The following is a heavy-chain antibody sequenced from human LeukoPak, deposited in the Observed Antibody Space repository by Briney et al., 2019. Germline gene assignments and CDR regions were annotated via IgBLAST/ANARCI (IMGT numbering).Heavy chain of an antibody. J-gene: IGHJ4*02. CDR3: ARDFNYGSGSYPNDY. D-gene: IGHD3-10*01. V-gene: IGHV4-59*01. Sequence: SETLSLTCTVSGGSISSYYWSWIRQPPGKGLEWIGSIYYSGSTNYNPSLKSRVTISVDTSKNQFSLKLSSVTAADTAVYYCARDFNYGSGSYPNDYWGQGTLVTVSS. CDR2: IYYSGST. CDR1: GGSISSYY.